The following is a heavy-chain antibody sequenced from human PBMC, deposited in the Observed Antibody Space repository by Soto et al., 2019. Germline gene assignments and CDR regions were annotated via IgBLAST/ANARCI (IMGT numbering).Heavy chain of an antibody. J-gene: IGHJ6*02. CDR2: INAGNGNT. D-gene: IGHD1-1*01. Sequence: ASVKVSCKASGYTFTSYAMHWVRQAPGQRLEWMGWINAGNGNTKYSQKFQGRVTITRDTSASTAYMELSSLRSEDTAVYYCARDKYNWNVPRSRVFYYYYGMDVWGQGTTVTVSS. CDR1: GYTFTSYA. CDR3: ARDKYNWNVPRSRVFYYYYGMDV. V-gene: IGHV1-3*01.